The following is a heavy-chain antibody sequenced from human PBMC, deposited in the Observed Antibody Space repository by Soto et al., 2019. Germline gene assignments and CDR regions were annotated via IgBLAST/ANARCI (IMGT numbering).Heavy chain of an antibody. D-gene: IGHD6-13*01. CDR1: GFTFSSYA. J-gene: IGHJ6*02. CDR3: ARDRGVVVAAAGTVGTYGMDV. CDR2: ISYDGSNK. V-gene: IGHV3-30-3*01. Sequence: QVQLVESGGGVVQPGRSLRLSCAASGFTFSSYAMHWVRQAPGKGLEWVAVISYDGSNKYYADSVKGRFTISRDNSKNTLYLQMNSLRAEDTAVYYCARDRGVVVAAAGTVGTYGMDVWGQGTTVTVS.